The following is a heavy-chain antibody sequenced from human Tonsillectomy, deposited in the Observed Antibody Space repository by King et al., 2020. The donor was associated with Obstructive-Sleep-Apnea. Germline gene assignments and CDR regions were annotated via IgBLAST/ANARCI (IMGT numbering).Heavy chain of an antibody. V-gene: IGHV4-59*01. CDR2: IYGSGST. Sequence: QLQESGPGLVKPSETLSLTCSVSGGSISGYYWSWIRQPPGKGLEWIGYIYGSGSTNYNPSLKSRVTISVDMSKSRFSLRLSSVPAADTAVYYCASTLAYCGGDCYSVDFWGQGTLVSVSS. CDR1: GGSISGYY. D-gene: IGHD2-21*02. J-gene: IGHJ4*02. CDR3: ASTLAYCGGDCYSVDF.